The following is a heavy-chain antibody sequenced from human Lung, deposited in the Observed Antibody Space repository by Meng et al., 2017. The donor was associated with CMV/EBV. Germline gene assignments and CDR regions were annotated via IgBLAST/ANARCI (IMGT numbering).Heavy chain of an antibody. CDR3: ARGGSSSWSRRYNWFDP. CDR2: IIPIFGTA. D-gene: IGHD6-13*01. Sequence: SXXVSXKASGGTFSSYAISWVRQAPGQGLEWMGGIIPIFGTANYAQKFQGRVTITTDESTSTAYMELSSLRSEDTAVYYCARGGSSSWSRRYNWFDPWGQGNXVNGYS. CDR1: GGTFSSYA. V-gene: IGHV1-69*05. J-gene: IGHJ5*02.